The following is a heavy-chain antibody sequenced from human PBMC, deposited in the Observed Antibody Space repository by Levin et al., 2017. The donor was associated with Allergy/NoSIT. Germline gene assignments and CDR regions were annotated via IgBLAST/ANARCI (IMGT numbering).Heavy chain of an antibody. V-gene: IGHV2-5*02. J-gene: IGHJ4*02. D-gene: IGHD6-13*01. CDR3: AHRGLGGNSWYYFDY. CDR2: IYWDDEK. CDR1: GFSLSTRAVG. Sequence: SGPTLVKPTQTLTLTCTFSGFSLSTRAVGVGWIRQPPGKALEWLALIYWDDEKRYSPSLKSRLTITKDTSKNQVVLTMTNMDPVDTATYYCAHRGLGGNSWYYFDYWGQGTLVTVSS.